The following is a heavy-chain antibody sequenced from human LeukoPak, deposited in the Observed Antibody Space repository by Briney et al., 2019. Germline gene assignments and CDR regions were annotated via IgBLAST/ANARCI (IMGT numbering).Heavy chain of an antibody. CDR2: VNPKSGGT. CDR1: GYTFTGYY. CDR3: ARPDIGMADLDY. J-gene: IGHJ4*02. V-gene: IGHV1-2*02. Sequence: ASVKVSCKASGYTFTGYYMHWVRQAPGQGLDWMGWVNPKSGGTNYAQKFQGRVTKTRDASISTAYMELKRLRSDYTAVYYCARPDIGMADLDYWGQGTLVTVSS. D-gene: IGHD6-19*01.